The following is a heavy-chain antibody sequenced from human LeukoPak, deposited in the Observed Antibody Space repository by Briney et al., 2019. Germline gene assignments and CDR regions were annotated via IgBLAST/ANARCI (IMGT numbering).Heavy chain of an antibody. J-gene: IGHJ4*02. Sequence: GASVKVSCKASGYTFTGYYMHWVRQAPGQGLEWMGWINPNSGGTNYAQKFQGRVTMTRDTSISTAYMELSRLRSDDTAVYYCASRDDSSGYYRYYYFDYWGQGTLVTVSS. V-gene: IGHV1-2*02. CDR2: INPNSGGT. CDR3: ASRDDSSGYYRYYYFDY. CDR1: GYTFTGYY. D-gene: IGHD3-22*01.